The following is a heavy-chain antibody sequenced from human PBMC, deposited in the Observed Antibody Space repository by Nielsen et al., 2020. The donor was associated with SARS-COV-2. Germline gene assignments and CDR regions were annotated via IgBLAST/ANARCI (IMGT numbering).Heavy chain of an antibody. J-gene: IGHJ4*02. D-gene: IGHD5-24*01. CDR2: IFYRGNT. Sequence: SETLSSTFIVSGCSSSSGRHSWSWIRQPPGKGLDWILYIFYRGNTNYNPSLKSPVTISVDTSKNQFSLKVNSVTAADTAVYYCVRIDMATISVDYWGRGTLVTVSS. CDR3: VRIDMATISVDY. CDR1: GCSSSSGRHS. V-gene: IGHV4-61*01.